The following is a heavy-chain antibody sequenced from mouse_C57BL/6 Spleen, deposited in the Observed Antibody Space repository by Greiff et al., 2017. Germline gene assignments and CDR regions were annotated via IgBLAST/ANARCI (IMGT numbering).Heavy chain of an antibody. Sequence: VQLQQPGAELVRPGSSVKLSCKASGYTFPSYWMHWVKQRPIQGLEWIGNINPSDSETHYNQKFKDKATLTVDKSSSTAYMQLSSLTSEDSAVYYCARGGVVGRYAMDYWGQGTSVTVSS. D-gene: IGHD1-1*01. CDR3: ARGGVVGRYAMDY. CDR2: INPSDSET. J-gene: IGHJ4*01. V-gene: IGHV1-52*01. CDR1: GYTFPSYW.